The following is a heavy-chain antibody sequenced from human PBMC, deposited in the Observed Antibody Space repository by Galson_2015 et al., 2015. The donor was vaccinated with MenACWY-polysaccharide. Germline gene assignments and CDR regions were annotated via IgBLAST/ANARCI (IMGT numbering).Heavy chain of an antibody. J-gene: IGHJ6*02. Sequence: SLRLSCAASGFTFNSYAMHWVRQAPGKGLEWVAVISYDETNKYYADSVKGRFTISRDNSKNTLYLQMNSLRAEDAAVYYCAKEYCSRTTCFGMDVWGQGTTVTVFS. CDR3: AKEYCSRTTCFGMDV. CDR2: ISYDETNK. D-gene: IGHD2-2*01. CDR1: GFTFNSYA. V-gene: IGHV3-30-3*01.